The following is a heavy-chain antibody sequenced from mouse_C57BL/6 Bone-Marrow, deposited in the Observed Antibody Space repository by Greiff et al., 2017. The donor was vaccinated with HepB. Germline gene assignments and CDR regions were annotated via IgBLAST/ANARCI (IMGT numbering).Heavy chain of an antibody. CDR2: IDPSDSYT. V-gene: IGHV1-50*01. CDR3: APIYYDYDDSFFDY. D-gene: IGHD2-4*01. Sequence: QVQLQQLGAELVKPGASVKLSCKASGYTFTSYWMQWVKQRPGQGLEWIGEIDPSDSYTNYNQKFNGKATLTVDTSSSTAYMQLSSLTSEDSAVYYCAPIYYDYDDSFFDYWGQGTTLTVSS. CDR1: GYTFTSYW. J-gene: IGHJ2*01.